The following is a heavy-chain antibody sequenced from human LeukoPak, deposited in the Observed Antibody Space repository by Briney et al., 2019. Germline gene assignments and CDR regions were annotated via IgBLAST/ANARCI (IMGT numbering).Heavy chain of an antibody. D-gene: IGHD1-26*01. CDR2: ISGIGGST. Sequence: GGSLRLSCAASGFTLSSYAVSWVRHAPGRGLEGVSDISGIGGSTYYADSVKGRFTISRDNSKNTLNLQMNSLRAEGTVVYYCAEASGSYPNDFDYWGQGGLVTVPS. V-gene: IGHV3-23*01. CDR1: GFTLSSYA. CDR3: AEASGSYPNDFDY. J-gene: IGHJ4*02.